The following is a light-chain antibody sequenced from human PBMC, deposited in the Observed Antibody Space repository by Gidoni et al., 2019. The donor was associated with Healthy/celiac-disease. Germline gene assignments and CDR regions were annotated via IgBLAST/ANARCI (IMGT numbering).Light chain of an antibody. CDR3: QQYNSYSLT. J-gene: IGKJ1*01. CDR1: QSISSW. V-gene: IGKV1-5*03. CDR2: KAS. Sequence: DIQMTQSPSTLSASVGDRVTITCRASQSISSWLAWYQKKPGKAPKLLIYKASSVKSGVPSRFSGSGSGTEFTLTISSLQPDDFATYYCQQYNSYSLTFXQXTKVXIK.